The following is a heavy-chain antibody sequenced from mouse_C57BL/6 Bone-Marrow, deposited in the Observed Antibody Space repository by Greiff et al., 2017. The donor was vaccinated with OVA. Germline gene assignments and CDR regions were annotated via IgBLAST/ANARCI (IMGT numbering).Heavy chain of an antibody. Sequence: QVQLQQPGAELVMPGASVKLSCKASGYTFTSYWMPWVKQRPGQGLEWIGEIDPSDSYTNYNQKFKGKSTLTVDKSSSTAYLQLSSLTSEDSAVYYCAREGYYSNYGGFAYWGQGTLVTVSA. J-gene: IGHJ3*01. D-gene: IGHD2-5*01. CDR3: AREGYYSNYGGFAY. V-gene: IGHV1-69*01. CDR2: IDPSDSYT. CDR1: GYTFTSYW.